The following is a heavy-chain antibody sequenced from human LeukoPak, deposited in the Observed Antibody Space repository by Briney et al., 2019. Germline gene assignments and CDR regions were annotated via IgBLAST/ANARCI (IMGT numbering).Heavy chain of an antibody. CDR2: IYYSGST. CDR1: GGSISSYY. CDR3: ARAPDYYYYYMDV. J-gene: IGHJ6*03. Sequence: SETLSLTCTVSGGSISSYYWSWIRQPPGKGLEWIGYIYYSGSTNYNPSLKSRVTISVDTSKNQFSLKLSSVTAADTAVYYCARAPDYYYYYMDVWGKGTTVTISS. V-gene: IGHV4-59*01.